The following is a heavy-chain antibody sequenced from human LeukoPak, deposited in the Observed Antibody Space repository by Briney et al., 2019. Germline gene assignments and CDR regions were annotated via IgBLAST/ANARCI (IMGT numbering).Heavy chain of an antibody. J-gene: IGHJ4*02. CDR3: AKRGVVIRVILVGFHKEANYFDS. Sequence: GGSLRLSCAVSGITLSNYGMSWVRQAPGKGLEWVAGISDSSGRTNYADSVKGRFAISRDNPKNTLYLQMNSLRAEDTAEYFCAKRGVVIRVILVGFHKEANYFDSWGQGALVTVSS. CDR2: ISDSSGRT. D-gene: IGHD3-22*01. CDR1: GITLSNYG. V-gene: IGHV3-23*01.